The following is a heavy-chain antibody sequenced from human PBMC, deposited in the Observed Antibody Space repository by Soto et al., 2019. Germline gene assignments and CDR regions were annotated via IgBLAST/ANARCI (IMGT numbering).Heavy chain of an antibody. CDR3: ARPSSLELLWYDY. CDR1: GYSFTSYG. V-gene: IGHV1-18*01. Sequence: ASVKVSCKASGYSFTSYGISWVRQAPGQGLEWMGWVSGYNVDTIYVQKFQGRATMTTDTSTSTAHMELTSLTYDDTAVYYCARPSSLELLWYDYWGQGTLVTVSS. J-gene: IGHJ4*02. CDR2: VSGYNVDT. D-gene: IGHD3-3*01.